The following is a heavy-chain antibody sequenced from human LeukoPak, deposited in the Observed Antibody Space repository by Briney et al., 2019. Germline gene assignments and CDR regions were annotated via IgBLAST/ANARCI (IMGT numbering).Heavy chain of an antibody. CDR2: IYSSGST. V-gene: IGHV4-4*07. CDR3: AREYQLLSGGFDP. J-gene: IGHJ5*02. D-gene: IGHD2-2*01. CDR1: GGSMNSYY. Sequence: PSETLSLTCTVSGGSMNSYYWIWIRQPAGKGLEWIGRIYSSGSTNYNPSLNSRVTMSVDTSKNQLSLKLSSVTAADTAVYYCAREYQLLSGGFDPWAREPRSPSPQ.